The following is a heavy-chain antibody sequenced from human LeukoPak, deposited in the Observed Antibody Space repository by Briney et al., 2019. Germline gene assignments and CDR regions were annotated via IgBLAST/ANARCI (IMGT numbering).Heavy chain of an antibody. CDR2: TYSGGST. V-gene: IGHV3-53*01. D-gene: IGHD1-1*01. J-gene: IGHJ6*02. CDR3: ARAVQLHNYGMDV. CDR1: GFTVSSNY. Sequence: GGSLRLSCAASGFTVSSNYMSWVRQAPGKGLEWASITYSGGSTYYADSVKGRFTISRDNSKNTLYLQMNSLRAEDTAVYYCARAVQLHNYGMDVWGQGTTVTVSS.